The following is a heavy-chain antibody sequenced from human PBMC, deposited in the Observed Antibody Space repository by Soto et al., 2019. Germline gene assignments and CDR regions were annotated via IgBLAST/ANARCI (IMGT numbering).Heavy chain of an antibody. Sequence: EVQVVESGGGLVQPGGSLRLSCAASGFTFSRYDMHWVRQATGRGLEWVSGIGTSGDTYYAGSVKGRFTISRENAKNSVYLQMNSLRAGDTAVYYCGRGALGFHPWGQGTPVAVSP. CDR3: GRGALGFHP. J-gene: IGHJ5*02. V-gene: IGHV3-13*04. CDR1: GFTFSRYD. CDR2: IGTSGDT. D-gene: IGHD6-6*01.